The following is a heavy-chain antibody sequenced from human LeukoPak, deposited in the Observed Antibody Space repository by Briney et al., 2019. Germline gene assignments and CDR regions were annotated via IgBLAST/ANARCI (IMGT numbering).Heavy chain of an antibody. Sequence: GGSLRLSCAASGFAFTSYSMNWVRQAPGKGLEWVSYLSAAGRTIYYADSVQGRFSISRDTAKNTLSLQVDSLRADDTAVYYCARGGYTYGLDYWGQGILVVVSS. D-gene: IGHD5-18*01. J-gene: IGHJ4*02. CDR2: LSAAGRTI. V-gene: IGHV3-48*01. CDR1: GFAFTSYS. CDR3: ARGGYTYGLDY.